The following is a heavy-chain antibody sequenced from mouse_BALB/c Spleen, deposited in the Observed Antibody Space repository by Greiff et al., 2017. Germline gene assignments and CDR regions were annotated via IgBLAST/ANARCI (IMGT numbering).Heavy chain of an antibody. D-gene: IGHD2-4*01. V-gene: IGHV14-3*02. CDR1: GFNIKDTY. CDR3: ARTVYYDYEGWYFDV. CDR2: IDPANGNT. Sequence: VQLQQSGAELVKPGASVKLSCTASGFNIKDTYMHWVKQRPEQGLEWIGRIDPANGNTKYDPKFQGKATITADTSSNTAYLQLSSLTSEDTAVYYCARTVYYDYEGWYFDVWGAGTTVTVSS. J-gene: IGHJ1*01.